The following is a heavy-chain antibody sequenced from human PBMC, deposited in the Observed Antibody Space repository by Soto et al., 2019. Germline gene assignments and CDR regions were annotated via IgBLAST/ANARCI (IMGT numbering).Heavy chain of an antibody. V-gene: IGHV4-34*01. CDR1: GLSFFGYY. CDR3: ASSPTCSGGSCYRYFQH. D-gene: IGHD2-15*01. J-gene: IGHJ1*01. CDR2: INHSGST. Sequence: SETLSLTFAVYGLSFFGYYWSWIRQPSGKGLEWIGEINHSGSTNYNPSLKSRVTISVDTSKNQFSLKLSSVTAADTAVYYCASSPTCSGGSCYRYFQHWGQGTLVTVS.